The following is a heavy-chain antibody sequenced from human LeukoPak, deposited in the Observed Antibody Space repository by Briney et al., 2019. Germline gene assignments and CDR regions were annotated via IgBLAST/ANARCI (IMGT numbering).Heavy chain of an antibody. CDR2: INPSGGST. Sequence: ASVKVSCKASGYTFTSYYMHRVRQAPGQGLEWMGIINPSGGSTSYAQKFQGRVTMTRDTSTSTVYMELSSLRSEDTAVYYCARAQQLVFGAFDIWGQGTMVTVSS. CDR3: ARAQQLVFGAFDI. D-gene: IGHD6-13*01. V-gene: IGHV1-46*03. J-gene: IGHJ3*02. CDR1: GYTFTSYY.